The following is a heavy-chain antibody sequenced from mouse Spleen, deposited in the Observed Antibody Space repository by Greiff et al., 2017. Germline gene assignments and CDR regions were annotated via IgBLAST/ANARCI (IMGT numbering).Heavy chain of an antibody. CDR3: ARRGTATRGYAMDY. CDR2: IDPSDSYT. V-gene: IGHV1-59*01. D-gene: IGHD1-2*01. CDR1: GYTFTSYW. J-gene: IGHJ4*01. Sequence: QVQLQQSGAELVRPGTSVKLSCKASGYTFTSYWMHWVKQRPGQGLEWIGVIDPSDSYTNYNQKFKGKATLTVDTSSSTAYMQLSSLTSEDSAVYYCARRGTATRGYAMDYWGQGTSVTVSS.